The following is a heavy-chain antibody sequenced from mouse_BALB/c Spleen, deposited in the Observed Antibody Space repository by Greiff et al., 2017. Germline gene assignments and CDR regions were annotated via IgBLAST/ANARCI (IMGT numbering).Heavy chain of an antibody. J-gene: IGHJ1*01. V-gene: IGHV2-6-4*01. CDR1: GFSLSRYS. CDR2: IWGGGST. Sequence: VMLVESGPGLVAPSQSLSITCTVSGFSLSRYSVHWVRQPPGKGLEWLGMIWGGGSTDYNSALKSRLSISKDNSKSQVFLKMNSLQTDDTAMYYCARNEGYYGNYWYFDVWGAGTTVTVSS. D-gene: IGHD2-1*01. CDR3: ARNEGYYGNYWYFDV.